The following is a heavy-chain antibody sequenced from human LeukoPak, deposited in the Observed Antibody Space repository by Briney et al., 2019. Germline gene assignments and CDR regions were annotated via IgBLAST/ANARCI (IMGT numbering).Heavy chain of an antibody. V-gene: IGHV4-39*07. J-gene: IGHJ4*02. CDR1: GGSVYTSYYY. Sequence: SETLSLTCTVSGGSVYTSYYYWGWVRQPPGKGPEWIGDIFYTGKTNYNPSLKSRVSISIDTSKNQFSLKLTSVTAADTAVYYCARVFDSWGQGTLVTVSS. CDR2: IFYTGKT. CDR3: ARVFDS.